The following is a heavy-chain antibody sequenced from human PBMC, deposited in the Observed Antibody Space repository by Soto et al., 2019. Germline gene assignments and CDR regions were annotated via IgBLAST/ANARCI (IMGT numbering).Heavy chain of an antibody. CDR2: ISAYNGNT. Sequence: ASVKVSCKASGYTFTSCGISWVRQAPGQGLEWMGWISAYNGNTNYAQKLQGRVTMTTDTSTSTAYMELRSLRSDDTAVYYCARDVRSSHLREYYGMDVWGQGTTVTVSS. J-gene: IGHJ6*02. CDR3: ARDVRSSHLREYYGMDV. V-gene: IGHV1-18*01. D-gene: IGHD6-13*01. CDR1: GYTFTSCG.